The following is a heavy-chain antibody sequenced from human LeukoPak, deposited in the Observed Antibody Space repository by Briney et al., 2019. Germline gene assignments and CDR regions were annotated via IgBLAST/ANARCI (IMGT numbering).Heavy chain of an antibody. D-gene: IGHD6-19*01. V-gene: IGHV4-59*08. J-gene: IGHJ4*02. CDR3: ARWYSSGWAFDY. CDR2: VHYSGST. CDR1: GGTISSYY. Sequence: PSETLSLTCTVSGGTISSYYWNWIRQPPGKGLEWIGYVHYSGSTRYNPSLKSRVTISVDTSKNQFSLKLSSVTAADTAVYYCARWYSSGWAFDYWGQGTLVTVSS.